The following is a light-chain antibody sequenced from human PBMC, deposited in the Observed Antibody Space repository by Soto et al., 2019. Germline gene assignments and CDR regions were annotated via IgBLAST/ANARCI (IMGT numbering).Light chain of an antibody. V-gene: IGKV3-20*01. CDR2: GAS. CDR1: QSVINSY. Sequence: EIVLTQSPGTLSLSPGERATLSCRASQSVINSYLAWYQQKPGQAPRLLIYGASSRATGIPDRFSGSGSGTDFTLTISSLEPEDFAVYYCQQYGSSPGTFGQGTKVEI. CDR3: QQYGSSPGT. J-gene: IGKJ1*01.